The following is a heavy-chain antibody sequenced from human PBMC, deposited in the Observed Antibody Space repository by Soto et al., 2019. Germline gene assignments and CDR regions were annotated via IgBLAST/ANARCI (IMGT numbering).Heavy chain of an antibody. D-gene: IGHD1-26*01. J-gene: IGHJ4*02. CDR3: NRGLAGGSYSDY. V-gene: IGHV3-49*04. Sequence: LRLSCSASGFPFGDYAMTLVRQAPGKGLEWIGLIRSNAYGGTTEYAASVQGRFTLSRDDSKNIAYLQMNSLKTEDTAIYSCNRGLAGGSYSDYWGQGTLVTVSS. CDR1: GFPFGDYA. CDR2: IRSNAYGGTT.